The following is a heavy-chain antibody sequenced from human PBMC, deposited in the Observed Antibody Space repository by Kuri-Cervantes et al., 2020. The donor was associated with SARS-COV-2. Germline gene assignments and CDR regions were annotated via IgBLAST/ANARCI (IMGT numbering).Heavy chain of an antibody. J-gene: IGHJ4*02. V-gene: IGHV3-30*18. CDR1: GFTFSTYR. CDR3: AKDLLHYDSSGYYYDPG. Sequence: GGSLRLSCAASGFTFSTYRMHWVRQAPGKGLEWVSVISFDESDKDYADSVKGRFTISRDNSKNTLYLQMNSLRAEDTAVYYCAKDLLHYDSSGYYYDPGWGQGTLVTVSS. D-gene: IGHD3-22*01. CDR2: ISFDESDK.